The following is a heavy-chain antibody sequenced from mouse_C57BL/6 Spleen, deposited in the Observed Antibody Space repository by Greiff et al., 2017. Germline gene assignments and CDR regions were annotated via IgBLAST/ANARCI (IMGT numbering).Heavy chain of an antibody. CDR1: GYTFTSYW. Sequence: VQLQQPGAELVRPGSSVKLSCKASGYTFTSYWMHWVKQRPIQGLEWIGNIEPSDSDTNYNQKFKDKATLTVDKSSSTAYMQLSSLTSEDSAVYYCARRCSNYLFDYWGQGTTLTVSS. D-gene: IGHD2-5*01. CDR3: ARRCSNYLFDY. CDR2: IEPSDSDT. V-gene: IGHV1-52*01. J-gene: IGHJ2*01.